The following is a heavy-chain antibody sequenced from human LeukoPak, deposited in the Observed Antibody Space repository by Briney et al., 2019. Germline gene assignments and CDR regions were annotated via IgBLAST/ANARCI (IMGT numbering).Heavy chain of an antibody. V-gene: IGHV3-30*03. CDR3: TTYSDSGPSKD. D-gene: IGHD3-22*01. J-gene: IGHJ4*02. Sequence: GGSLRLSCAASGFTFSTYGTHWVRQAPGKGLEWVALISNDGSKKYYADSVKGRFTISRDNSKNTLYLQMNSLSAEDTAMYYCTTYSDSGPSKDWGQGTLVTVSS. CDR2: ISNDGSKK. CDR1: GFTFSTYG.